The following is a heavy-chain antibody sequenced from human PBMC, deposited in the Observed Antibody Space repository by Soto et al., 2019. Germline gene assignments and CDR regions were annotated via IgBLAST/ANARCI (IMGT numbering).Heavy chain of an antibody. V-gene: IGHV4-38-2*02. J-gene: IGHJ5*02. CDR3: ARDSRGYYWFEP. Sequence: SETLSLTCAVSGFSISSGYFWGWIRQPPGKGPEWLGSIYHSGTTYYNPSVKGRVTISVDTSKNQFSLKMSSVTAADTAVYYCARDSRGYYWFEPLGQRTLVNLSS. CDR1: GFSISSGYF. CDR2: IYHSGTT. D-gene: IGHD3-22*01.